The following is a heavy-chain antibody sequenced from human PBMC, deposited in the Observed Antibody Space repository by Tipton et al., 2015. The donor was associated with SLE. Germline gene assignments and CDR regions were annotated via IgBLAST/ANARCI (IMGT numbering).Heavy chain of an antibody. CDR2: IGTAGDT. D-gene: IGHD6-13*01. CDR1: GFTFSSYD. CDR3: AREAIAAAGTGAFDI. Sequence: SLRLSCAASGFTFSSYDMHWVRQATGKGLEWVSAIGTAGDTYYPGSVKGRFTISRENAKNSLYLQMNSLRAGDTAVYYCAREAIAAAGTGAFDIWGQGTMVTVSS. V-gene: IGHV3-13*04. J-gene: IGHJ3*02.